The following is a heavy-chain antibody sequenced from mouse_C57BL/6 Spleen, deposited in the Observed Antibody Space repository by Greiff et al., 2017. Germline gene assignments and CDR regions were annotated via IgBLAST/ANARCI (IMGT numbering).Heavy chain of an antibody. D-gene: IGHD1-1*01. CDR1: GYTFTDHT. CDR3: ARLSLITTVVATGMDY. Sequence: VQLQQSDAELVKPGASVKISCKVSGYTFTDHTIHWMKQRPEQGLEWIGYIYPRDGSTKYNEKFKGKATLTADKSSSTAYKQLNSLTSEDSAVYFCARLSLITTVVATGMDYWGQGTSVTVSS. J-gene: IGHJ4*01. CDR2: IYPRDGST. V-gene: IGHV1-78*01.